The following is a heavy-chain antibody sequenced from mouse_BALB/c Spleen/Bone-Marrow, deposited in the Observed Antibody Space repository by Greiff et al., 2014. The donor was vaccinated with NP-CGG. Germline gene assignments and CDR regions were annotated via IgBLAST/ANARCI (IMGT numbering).Heavy chain of an antibody. V-gene: IGHV3-6*02. CDR2: ISYDGSN. J-gene: IGHJ4*01. Sequence: QLKHSGPGLVKPSQSLSLTCSVTGYSITGGYYWNWVRQFPGNKLEWLGYISYDGSNHYNPSLTNRVSITRDTPKNQFFLKLNSVTTEDTGTYYCASVEVHAMDYWGQGTSVTVSS. CDR1: GYSITGGYY. CDR3: ASVEVHAMDY.